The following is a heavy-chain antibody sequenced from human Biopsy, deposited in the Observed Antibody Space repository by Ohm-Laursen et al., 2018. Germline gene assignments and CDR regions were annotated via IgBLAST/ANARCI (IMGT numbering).Heavy chain of an antibody. Sequence: SVKVSCKAPGGTFSNYGVNWVRQAPGQGLEWMGRIIPIVDIVNYAQRFQGRVTMTADKSTSTACLDLSSLISEDTAVYYCARGGSGSGYYGMDVWGQGTTVTVSS. CDR1: GGTFSNYG. V-gene: IGHV1-69*04. CDR2: IIPIVDIV. D-gene: IGHD3-10*01. CDR3: ARGGSGSGYYGMDV. J-gene: IGHJ6*02.